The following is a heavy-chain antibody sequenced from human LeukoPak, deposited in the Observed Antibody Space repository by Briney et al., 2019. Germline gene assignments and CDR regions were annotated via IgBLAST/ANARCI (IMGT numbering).Heavy chain of an antibody. D-gene: IGHD3-22*01. V-gene: IGHV1-18*01. CDR2: ISAYNGNT. CDR3: ARDSEQGYYDSSGYSDY. Sequence: ASVKVSCKASGYTFTSYGISWVRQAPGQGLEWMGWISAYNGNTNYAQKLQGRVTMTTDTSTSTAYMELRSLRSDDTAVYYCARDSEQGYYDSSGYSDYWGQGTLVTVSS. CDR1: GYTFTSYG. J-gene: IGHJ4*02.